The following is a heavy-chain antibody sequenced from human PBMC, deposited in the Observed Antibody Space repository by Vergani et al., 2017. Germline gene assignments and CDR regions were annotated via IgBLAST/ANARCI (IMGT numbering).Heavy chain of an antibody. D-gene: IGHD2-2*01. CDR3: AARGGVPAPFDY. J-gene: IGHJ4*02. V-gene: IGHV4-59*08. Sequence: QVQLQESGPGLVKPSETLSLTCTVPGGSISSSYWSWIRQPPGKGLEWIGYIYYRGCTHYNPSLKSRVTLSVDTSKNHFSLKLSSVTAADTAVYYCAARGGVPAPFDYWGQGTLVTVSS. CDR1: GGSISSSY. CDR2: IYYRGCT.